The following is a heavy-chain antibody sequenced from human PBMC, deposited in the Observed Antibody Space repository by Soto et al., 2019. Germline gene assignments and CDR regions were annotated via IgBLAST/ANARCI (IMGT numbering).Heavy chain of an antibody. Sequence: QVQLVQSGAEVKKPGASVKVSCKASGYTFTGYFMHWVRQAPGQGLEWMGWINSNSGATKYAQKFQGRVSVSRDTSISTAYMELSGLRSDDTAVYYCARGGGTILAPLPWGQGTLVTVSS. J-gene: IGHJ5*02. CDR1: GYTFTGYF. V-gene: IGHV1-2*02. CDR2: INSNSGAT. D-gene: IGHD3-3*01. CDR3: ARGGGTILAPLP.